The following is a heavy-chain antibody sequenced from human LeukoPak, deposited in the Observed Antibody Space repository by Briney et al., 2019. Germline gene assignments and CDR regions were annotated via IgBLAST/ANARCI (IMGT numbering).Heavy chain of an antibody. CDR2: IYPGDSDT. V-gene: IGHV5-51*01. Sequence: GESLKIYCKGSGYSFTSYWIGWVRQMPGKGLEWMGIIYPGDSDTRYSPSFQGQVTISADESISTAYLQWSSLKASDTAMYYCARGLRYSSSSPPNFDYWGQGTLVTVSS. CDR3: ARGLRYSSSSPPNFDY. CDR1: GYSFTSYW. J-gene: IGHJ4*02. D-gene: IGHD6-6*01.